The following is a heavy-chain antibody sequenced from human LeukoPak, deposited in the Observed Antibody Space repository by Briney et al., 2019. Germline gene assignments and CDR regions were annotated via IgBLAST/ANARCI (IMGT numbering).Heavy chain of an antibody. J-gene: IGHJ4*02. CDR2: INHSGRT. CDR1: GVSLNGYY. CDR3: ARPKWLRNYFDY. D-gene: IGHD5-12*01. Sequence: SETLSLTCAVSGVSLNGYYWGWIRQTPGKGLEWIGEINHSGRTNYNPSLKSRVAISADTSKNQFSLELRSVTAADTAVYYCARPKWLRNYFDYWGQGTLVTVSS. V-gene: IGHV4-34*01.